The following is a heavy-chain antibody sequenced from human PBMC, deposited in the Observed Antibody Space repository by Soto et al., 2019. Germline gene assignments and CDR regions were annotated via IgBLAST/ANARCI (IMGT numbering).Heavy chain of an antibody. CDR1: GGSISSGSYY. J-gene: IGHJ4*02. CDR3: ATAHNNHYFDY. CDR2: ISYSGTT. D-gene: IGHD1-20*01. V-gene: IGHV4-31*03. Sequence: SETLSLTCSVSGGSISSGSYYWSWIRQRPGKDLEWIGYISYSGTTYYNPSLKSRVTISADTSNNQFSLNLSSVTAADTAVYHCATAHNNHYFDYWGQGDLVTVS.